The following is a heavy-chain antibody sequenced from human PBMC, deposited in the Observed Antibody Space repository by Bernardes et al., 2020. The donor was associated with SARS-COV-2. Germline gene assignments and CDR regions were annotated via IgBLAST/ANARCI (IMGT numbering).Heavy chain of an antibody. D-gene: IGHD6-13*01. CDR1: GFTVSSYW. Sequence: GGCLSRTGAASGFTVSSYWMSWVRQAPGKGLEWVANIKQDGSEKYYVDSVKGRFTISRDNAKNSLYLQMNSLRAEDTAVYYCARLGSSSWYFDYWGQGTLVTVSS. CDR2: IKQDGSEK. V-gene: IGHV3-7*01. CDR3: ARLGSSSWYFDY. J-gene: IGHJ4*02.